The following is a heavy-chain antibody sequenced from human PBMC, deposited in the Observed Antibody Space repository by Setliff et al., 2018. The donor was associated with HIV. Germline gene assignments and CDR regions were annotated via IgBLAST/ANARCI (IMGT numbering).Heavy chain of an antibody. CDR3: ARTIAAAGESPHPLYYFDY. D-gene: IGHD6-13*01. V-gene: IGHV4-59*01. Sequence: SETLSLTCTVSGGSISSYYWSWIRQPPGKGLEWIGYIYYSRSTNYNPSLKSRVTISVDTSKNQFSLKLSSVTAADTAVYYCARTIAAAGESPHPLYYFDYWGQGTLVTVSS. CDR1: GGSISSYY. CDR2: IYYSRST. J-gene: IGHJ4*02.